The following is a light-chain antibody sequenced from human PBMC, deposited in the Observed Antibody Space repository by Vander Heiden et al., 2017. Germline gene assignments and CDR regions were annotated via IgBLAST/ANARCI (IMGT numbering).Light chain of an antibody. CDR2: QDS. J-gene: IGLJ2*01. Sequence: SYELTQPPSLSVSPGQTASITCSGDKLGDKYACWYQQKPGQSPVLVIYQDSKRPSGIPERFSGSNSGNTATLTISGTQAMDEADYYCQAWDSSTDVVFGGGTKLTVL. V-gene: IGLV3-1*01. CDR1: KLGDKY. CDR3: QAWDSSTDVV.